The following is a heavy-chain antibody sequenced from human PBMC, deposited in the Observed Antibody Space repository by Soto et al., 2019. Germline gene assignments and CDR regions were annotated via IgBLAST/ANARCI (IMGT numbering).Heavy chain of an antibody. J-gene: IGHJ4*02. D-gene: IGHD5-12*01. CDR3: AREKGYISGPKNFDY. V-gene: IGHV4-30-4*01. CDR1: GASISSGDYF. CDR2: IYDSGSS. Sequence: SETLSLTCTVSGASISSGDYFWSWIRQSPGKGLQWIGYIYDSGSSYYNPSLKSRVTMSVDTSKNQFSLKLSSVTAADTAVYYCAREKGYISGPKNFDYWGQGTLVTV.